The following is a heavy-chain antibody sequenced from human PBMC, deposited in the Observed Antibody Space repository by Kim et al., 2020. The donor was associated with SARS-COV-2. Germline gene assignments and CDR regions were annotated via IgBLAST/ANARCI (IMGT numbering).Heavy chain of an antibody. Sequence: SETLSLTCTVSGGSISSSSYYWGWIRQPPGKGLEWIGSIYYSGSTYYNPSLKSRVTISVDTSKNQFSLKLSSVTAADTAVYYCARHVDTAMGTLDYWGQGTLVTVSS. CDR1: GGSISSSSYY. CDR2: IYYSGST. J-gene: IGHJ4*02. V-gene: IGHV4-39*01. CDR3: ARHVDTAMGTLDY. D-gene: IGHD5-18*01.